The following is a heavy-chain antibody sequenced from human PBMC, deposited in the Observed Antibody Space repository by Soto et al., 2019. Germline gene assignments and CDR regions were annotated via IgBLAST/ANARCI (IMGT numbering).Heavy chain of an antibody. CDR1: GFTFSDYY. J-gene: IGHJ6*02. Sequence: EELVESGGGLVQPGGSLRLSCAASGFTFSDYYMNWIRQAPGKGLEWVSYISSSSTYTNYADSVKGRFTISRDNAKNSLYLQMNSLRAEDTAVYYCARDHSTSWSVYYYYGMDVWGQGTTVTVSS. CDR3: ARDHSTSWSVYYYYGMDV. D-gene: IGHD6-13*01. V-gene: IGHV3-11*06. CDR2: ISSSSTYT.